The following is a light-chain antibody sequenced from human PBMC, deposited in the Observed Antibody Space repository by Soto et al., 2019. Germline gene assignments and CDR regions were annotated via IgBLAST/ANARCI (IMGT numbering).Light chain of an antibody. Sequence: EIVLTQSPGTLSLSPGERATLSCRASHSVSSSYLAWYQQKPGQAPRLLIYGASSRATGIPDRFSGSGSGTDFTPNLSPLAPEDFAVYSCQQYGGSPPYPCGQGTKLEIK. CDR3: QQYGGSPPYP. CDR2: GAS. CDR1: HSVSSSY. J-gene: IGKJ2*01. V-gene: IGKV3-20*01.